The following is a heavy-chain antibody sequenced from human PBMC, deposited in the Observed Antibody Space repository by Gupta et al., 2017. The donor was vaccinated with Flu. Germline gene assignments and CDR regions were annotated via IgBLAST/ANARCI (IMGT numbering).Heavy chain of an antibody. CDR2: IKQDGSEK. V-gene: IGHV3-7*01. J-gene: IGHJ4*02. Sequence: VQLVESGGGLVKTGGSLRLSCAVSGFTFCTYRMSWVRQAPGKGLEWVGNIKQDGSEKYYVDSGKGRFTISRDNAENSLYLQMNSLRAEDTAVYYCARDLRYCSGSTCSVCLDHWGQGALVTVSS. CDR1: GFTFCTYR. D-gene: IGHD2-15*01. CDR3: ARDLRYCSGSTCSVCLDH.